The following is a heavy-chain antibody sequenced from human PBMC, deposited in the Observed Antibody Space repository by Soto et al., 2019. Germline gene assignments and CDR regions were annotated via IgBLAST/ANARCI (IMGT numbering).Heavy chain of an antibody. CDR1: GGSISSSNW. CDR2: IYHSGST. J-gene: IGHJ4*02. D-gene: IGHD3-22*01. V-gene: IGHV4-4*02. Sequence: QVQLQESGPGLVKPSGTLSLTCAVSGGSISSSNWWRWVRQPPGKGLEWIGEIYHSGSTNYNPSLKSRVTISVDKSKNQCSLKLSSVTAADTAVYYCAKTYYYDSSGYFYFDYWGQGTLVTVSS. CDR3: AKTYYYDSSGYFYFDY.